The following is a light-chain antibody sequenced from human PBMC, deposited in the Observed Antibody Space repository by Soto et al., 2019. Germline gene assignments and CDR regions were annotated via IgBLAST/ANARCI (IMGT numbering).Light chain of an antibody. Sequence: DVQMTLSPSTLSASVGDRVTITCRASQSISSWLAWYQQKPGKAPKLLIYDASSLESGVPSRFSGRGSGTEFTLTISSLQPDDFATYYCQQYNSYWTFGQGTKVDIK. J-gene: IGKJ1*01. CDR3: QQYNSYWT. CDR2: DAS. V-gene: IGKV1-5*01. CDR1: QSISSW.